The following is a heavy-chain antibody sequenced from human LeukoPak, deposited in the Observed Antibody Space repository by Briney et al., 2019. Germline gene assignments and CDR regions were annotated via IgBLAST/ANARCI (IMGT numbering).Heavy chain of an antibody. CDR2: INPSGGST. J-gene: IGHJ4*02. D-gene: IGHD5-18*01. Sequence: ASVKVSFKAPGYTFTSYYMHWVRQAPGQGLEWMGIINPSGGSTSYAQKFQGRVTMTRDTSTSTVYMELSSLRSEDTAVYYCARDSSVWLRIVDYWGQGTLVTVSS. V-gene: IGHV1-46*01. CDR3: ARDSSVWLRIVDY. CDR1: GYTFTSYY.